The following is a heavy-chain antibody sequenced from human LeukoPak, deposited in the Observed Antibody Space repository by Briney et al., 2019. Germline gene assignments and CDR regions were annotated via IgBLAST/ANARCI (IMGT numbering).Heavy chain of an antibody. CDR2: MNPNSGNT. J-gene: IGHJ4*02. V-gene: IGHV1-8*01. Sequence: ASVKVSRKASGYTFTSYDINWVRQATGQGLEWMGWMNPNSGNTGYAQKFQGRVTMTRNTSISTAYMELSSLRSEDTAVYYCARAPPREDCSGGSCYERYWGQGTLVTVSS. D-gene: IGHD2-15*01. CDR1: GYTFTSYD. CDR3: ARAPPREDCSGGSCYERY.